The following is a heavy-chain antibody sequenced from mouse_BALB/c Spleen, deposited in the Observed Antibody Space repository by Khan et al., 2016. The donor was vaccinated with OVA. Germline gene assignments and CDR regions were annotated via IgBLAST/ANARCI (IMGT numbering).Heavy chain of an antibody. CDR3: TRLAYYYDSEGFAY. D-gene: IGHD1-1*01. J-gene: IGHJ3*01. Sequence: EVKLVESGGDLVKPGGSLKLSCAASGFTFSTYGMYWVRQTPDKRLEWVATVSTGGSYTYYPDSVKGRFTISRDNAKNTLYLQMSGLKSEDTAMFYCTRLAYYYDSEGFAYWGQGTLVPFSA. CDR1: GFTFSTYG. CDR2: VSTGGSYT. V-gene: IGHV5-6*01.